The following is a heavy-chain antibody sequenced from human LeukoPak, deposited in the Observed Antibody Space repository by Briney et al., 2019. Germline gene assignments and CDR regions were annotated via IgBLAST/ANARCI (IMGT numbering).Heavy chain of an antibody. CDR1: GYTFTSYA. V-gene: IGHV7-4-1*02. CDR3: ARSLGKTYYYGSGSYRFDY. CDR2: INTNTGNP. D-gene: IGHD3-10*01. J-gene: IGHJ4*02. Sequence: ASLKVSCKASGYTFTSYAMNWVRQAPGQGLEWMGWINTNTGNPTYAQGFTGRFVFSLDTSVSTAYLQISSLKAEDTAVYYCARSLGKTYYYGSGSYRFDYWGQGTLVTVSS.